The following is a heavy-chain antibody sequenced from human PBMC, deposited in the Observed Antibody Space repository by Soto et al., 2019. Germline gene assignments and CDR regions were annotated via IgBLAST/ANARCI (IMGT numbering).Heavy chain of an antibody. CDR2: ISSSSSTI. V-gene: IGHV3-48*02. J-gene: IGHJ3*02. Sequence: GGSLRLSCAASGFTFSSYSMNWVRQAPGKGLEWVSYISSSSSTIYYADSVKGRFTISRDNAKNSLYLQMNSLRDEDTAVYYCARDLLSSYSGSYYGDAFDIWGQGTMVTVSS. D-gene: IGHD1-26*01. CDR3: ARDLLSSYSGSYYGDAFDI. CDR1: GFTFSSYS.